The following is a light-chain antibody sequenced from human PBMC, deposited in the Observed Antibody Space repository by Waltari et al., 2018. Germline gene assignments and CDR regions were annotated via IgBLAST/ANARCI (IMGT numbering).Light chain of an antibody. CDR1: ASDVGAYAF. V-gene: IGLV2-14*01. CDR2: EVS. CDR3: SSYTTSSAPGV. Sequence: QSALTQPASVSGSPGQSITISCSGNASDVGAYAFAPWYQQHPGKAPHLIIYEVSNRPSGISNRFSASKSGNTASLTISGLQAEDEADYYCSSYTTSSAPGVFGTGTRVTVL. J-gene: IGLJ1*01.